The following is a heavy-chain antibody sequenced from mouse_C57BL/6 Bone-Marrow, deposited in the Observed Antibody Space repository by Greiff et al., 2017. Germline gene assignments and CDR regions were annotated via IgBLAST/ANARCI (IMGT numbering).Heavy chain of an antibody. Sequence: VQRVESGGDLVKPGGSLKLSCAASGFTFSSYGMSWVRQTPDKRLEWVATISSGGSYTYYQDSVQGRFTISRDNAKNTLYLQMSSLKSEDTAMYYCALYYYGSRDWFAYWGQGTLVTVSA. CDR2: ISSGGSYT. CDR1: GFTFSSYG. CDR3: ALYYYGSRDWFAY. V-gene: IGHV5-6*01. D-gene: IGHD1-1*01. J-gene: IGHJ3*01.